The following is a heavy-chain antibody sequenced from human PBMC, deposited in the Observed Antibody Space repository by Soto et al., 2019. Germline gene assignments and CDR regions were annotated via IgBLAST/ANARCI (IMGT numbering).Heavy chain of an antibody. J-gene: IGHJ4*02. CDR3: AKGLLSGGYSLAGYFDY. Sequence: EVQLLESGGGLVQPGGSLRLSCAASGFTFSSYAMSWVRQAPGKGLEWVSAISGSGGSTYYADSVKGRFTISRDNSKNTLYLQMNSRGDEDTAVYYCAKGLLSGGYSLAGYFDYWGQGTRVTVAS. CDR1: GFTFSSYA. D-gene: IGHD5-18*01. CDR2: ISGSGGST. V-gene: IGHV3-23*01.